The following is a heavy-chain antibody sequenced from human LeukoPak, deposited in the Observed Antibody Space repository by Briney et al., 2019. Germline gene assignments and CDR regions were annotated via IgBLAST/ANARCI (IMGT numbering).Heavy chain of an antibody. CDR3: ARDKFDIVVVTAIYYYYYMDV. V-gene: IGHV3-7*01. CDR2: IKQDGSER. Sequence: GGSLRPSCAASGFTFSTYWMSWVRQAPGKGLEWVANIKQDGSERDYVDSVKGRFTISRDNAKNSLYLQMNSLRAEDTAVYYCARDKFDIVVVTAIYYYYYMDVWGKGTTVTVSS. J-gene: IGHJ6*03. CDR1: GFTFSTYW. D-gene: IGHD2-21*02.